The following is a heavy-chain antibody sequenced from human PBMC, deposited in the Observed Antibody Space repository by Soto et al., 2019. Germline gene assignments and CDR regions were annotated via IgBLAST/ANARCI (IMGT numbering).Heavy chain of an antibody. V-gene: IGHV1-69*13. D-gene: IGHD2-8*02. J-gene: IGHJ6*02. CDR1: GGTFSSYA. CDR2: IIPIFGTA. CDR3: ARDSRTGYYYYGMAV. Sequence: SVNVSRKASGGTFSSYAISWVRQDPGQGLEWMGGIIPIFGTANYAQKFQGRVTITADESTSTAYMELSSLRSEDTAVYYCARDSRTGYYYYGMAVWGQGTTVIVSS.